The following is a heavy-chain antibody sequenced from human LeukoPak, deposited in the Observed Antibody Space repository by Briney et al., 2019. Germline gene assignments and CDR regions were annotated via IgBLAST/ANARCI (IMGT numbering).Heavy chain of an antibody. CDR1: GGSISSSTYY. J-gene: IGHJ4*02. CDR2: IYYSGST. V-gene: IGHV4-39*07. D-gene: IGHD3-22*01. CDR3: ARGGAYSYDSKPYHFDY. Sequence: SETLSLTCSVSGGSISSSTYYWAWIRQPPGKGLEWIGNIYYSGSTDYNPSLKSRVTISVDTFKNHLSLKLSSVTAADTAVYYCARGGAYSYDSKPYHFDYWGQGTLVTVSA.